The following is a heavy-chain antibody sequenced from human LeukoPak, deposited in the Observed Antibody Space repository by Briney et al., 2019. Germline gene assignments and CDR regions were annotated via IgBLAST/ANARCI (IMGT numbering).Heavy chain of an antibody. J-gene: IGHJ4*02. Sequence: GGSLRLSCAASEFTFSSYWMTWVRQAPGKGLEWVANIKQDGTAKYYVDSVKGRFTISRDNAKNSLYLQMNSLRAEDTAVYYCARGWFDCWGQGTLVTVSS. CDR2: IKQDGTAK. CDR1: EFTFSSYW. CDR3: ARGWFDC. V-gene: IGHV3-7*04. D-gene: IGHD5-24*01.